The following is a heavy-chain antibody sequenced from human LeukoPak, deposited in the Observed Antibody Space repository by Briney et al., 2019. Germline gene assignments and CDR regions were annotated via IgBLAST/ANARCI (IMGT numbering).Heavy chain of an antibody. Sequence: GGSLRLSCAASGFTFSSYAMSWVRQAPGKGLEWVSAISGSGGSTYYADSVKGRFTISRDNSKNTLYLQMNSLRAEDTAVYYCAKCYSSGYYFHAFDAWGQGTMVTVSS. J-gene: IGHJ3*01. V-gene: IGHV3-23*01. CDR2: ISGSGGST. CDR3: AKCYSSGYYFHAFDA. CDR1: GFTFSSYA. D-gene: IGHD3-22*01.